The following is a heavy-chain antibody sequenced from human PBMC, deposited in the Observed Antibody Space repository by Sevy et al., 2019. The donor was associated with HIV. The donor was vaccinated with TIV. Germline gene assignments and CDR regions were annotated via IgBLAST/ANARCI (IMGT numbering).Heavy chain of an antibody. CDR1: GFSISGYG. CDR3: AREDIRVAGIGYYFHS. CDR2: IWYDGTNK. V-gene: IGHV3-33*01. Sequence: GGSLRLSCAASGFSISGYGMHGVRQAPSKGLEWVAVIWYDGTNKEYADSVKGRFTISRDNSKNTLYLQMNSLRAEDTAVYYCAREDIRVAGIGYYFHSWGQGTLVTVSS. J-gene: IGHJ4*02. D-gene: IGHD6-19*01.